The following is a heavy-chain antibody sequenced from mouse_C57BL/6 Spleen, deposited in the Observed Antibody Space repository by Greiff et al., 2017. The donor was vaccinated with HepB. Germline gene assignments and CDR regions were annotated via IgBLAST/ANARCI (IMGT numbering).Heavy chain of an antibody. Sequence: VQLKQSGPELVKPGASVKISCKASGYSFTGYYMHWVKQSHGNILDWIGYIYPYNGVSSYNQKFKGKATLTVDKSSSTAYMELRSLTSEDSAVYYCARDYYGSSSHYFDYWGQCTTLTVSS. V-gene: IGHV1-31*01. CDR3: ARDYYGSSSHYFDY. J-gene: IGHJ2*01. CDR1: GYSFTGYY. CDR2: IYPYNGVS. D-gene: IGHD1-1*01.